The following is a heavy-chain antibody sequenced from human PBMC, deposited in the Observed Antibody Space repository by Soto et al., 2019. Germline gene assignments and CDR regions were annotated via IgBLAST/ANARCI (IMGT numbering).Heavy chain of an antibody. J-gene: IGHJ5*02. D-gene: IGHD3-3*01. CDR3: ARGQRFSDWFDP. V-gene: IGHV4-4*07. CDR2: IYSSGST. Sequence: SETLSLTCTVTGGTLSGYYLTWIRQSAGGGLEWIGRIYSSGSTNYNPSLKSRVTISLDTSMSHFSLRLRSVSAADTAVYYCARGQRFSDWFDPWGQGTLVTVSS. CDR1: GGTLSGYY.